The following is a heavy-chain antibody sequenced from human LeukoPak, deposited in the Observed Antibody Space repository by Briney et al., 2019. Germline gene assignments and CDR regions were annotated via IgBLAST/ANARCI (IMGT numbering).Heavy chain of an antibody. Sequence: GGSVKVSCKASGYTFTSYDFNWVRQATGQRPEWMGWMSPNSGDTGYAQKFQDRVTMTRNTSISTAYMELSSLRSDDTAVYYCARGPPNWGYDYWGPGTLDTVSS. V-gene: IGHV1-8*01. CDR1: GYTFTSYD. D-gene: IGHD7-27*01. J-gene: IGHJ4*02. CDR3: ARGPPNWGYDY. CDR2: MSPNSGDT.